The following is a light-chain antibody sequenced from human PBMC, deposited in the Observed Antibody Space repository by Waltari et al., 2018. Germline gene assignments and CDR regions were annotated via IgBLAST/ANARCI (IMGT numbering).Light chain of an antibody. J-gene: IGLJ2*01. V-gene: IGLV3-1*01. CDR3: QTWDRSTVV. CDR2: QDN. Sequence: SYELTQPPSVSVSQGQTASITCSGDKLGDKYACWYQQKPGQSPVLVIYQDNKRPSGIPERFSGFNSGNTATLTISGTQTMEEADYYCQTWDRSTVVFGGGTKLTVL. CDR1: KLGDKY.